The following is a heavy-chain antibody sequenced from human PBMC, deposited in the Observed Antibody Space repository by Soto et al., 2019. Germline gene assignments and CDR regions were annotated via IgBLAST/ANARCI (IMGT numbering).Heavy chain of an antibody. CDR2: FDPEDGET. J-gene: IGHJ4*02. D-gene: IGHD3-3*01. CDR1: GYTLTELS. V-gene: IGHV1-24*01. CDR3: ATATDYDFWSGYRLAHDY. Sequence: GASVKVSCKVSGYTLTELSMHWVRQAPGKGLEWMGGFDPEDGETIYAQKFQGRVTMTEDTSTDTAYMELSSLRSEDTAVYYCATATDYDFWSGYRLAHDYWGQGTLVTV.